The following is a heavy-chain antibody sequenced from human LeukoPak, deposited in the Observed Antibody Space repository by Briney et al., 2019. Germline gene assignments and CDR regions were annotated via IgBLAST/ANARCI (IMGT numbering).Heavy chain of an antibody. Sequence: PGRSLRLSCAASGFTFDDYAMHWVRQAPGKGLEWVSGISWSSGSIGYADSVKGRFTISRDNSKNTLYLQMNSLRAEDTAVYYCAKDFNGLWTFYYYYYYMDVWGKGTTVTVSS. J-gene: IGHJ6*03. D-gene: IGHD5-18*01. CDR2: ISWSSGSI. V-gene: IGHV3-9*01. CDR1: GFTFDDYA. CDR3: AKDFNGLWTFYYYYYYMDV.